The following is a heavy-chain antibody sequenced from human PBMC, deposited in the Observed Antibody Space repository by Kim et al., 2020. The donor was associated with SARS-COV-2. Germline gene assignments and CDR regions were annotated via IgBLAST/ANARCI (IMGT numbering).Heavy chain of an antibody. CDR1: GFTFSSYG. D-gene: IGHD3-10*01. Sequence: GGSLRLSCAASGFTFSSYGMHWVRQAPGKGLEWVAVIWYDGSNKYYADSVKGRFTISRDNSKNTLYLQMNSLRAEDTAVYYCARDFWEADYYGSGSNWFDPWGQGTLVTVSS. J-gene: IGHJ5*02. V-gene: IGHV3-33*01. CDR2: IWYDGSNK. CDR3: ARDFWEADYYGSGSNWFDP.